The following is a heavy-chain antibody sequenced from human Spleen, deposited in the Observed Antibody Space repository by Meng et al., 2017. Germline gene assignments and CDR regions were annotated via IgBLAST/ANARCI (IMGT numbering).Heavy chain of an antibody. CDR1: GGSFRYYY. Sequence: VPLQQGGAGLLTPSETLSLTCVVSGGSFRYYYWSWIRQPPGKGLEWVGEINHSGSTNYNPSLESRATISVDTSQNNLSLKLSSVTAADSAVYYCARGPTTMAHDFDYWGQGTLVTVSS. CDR2: INHSGST. CDR3: ARGPTTMAHDFDY. V-gene: IGHV4-34*01. J-gene: IGHJ4*02. D-gene: IGHD4-11*01.